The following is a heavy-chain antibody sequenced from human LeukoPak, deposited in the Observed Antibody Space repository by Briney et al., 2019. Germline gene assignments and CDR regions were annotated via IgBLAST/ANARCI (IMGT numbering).Heavy chain of an antibody. CDR1: GFTFSSYY. J-gene: IGHJ5*02. CDR3: VREGGEYLSGPFDP. CDR2: IKQDGNEK. V-gene: IGHV3-7*01. D-gene: IGHD1-26*01. Sequence: GGSLRLSCAVSGFTFSSYYMSWVRQAPGKGLEWVADIKQDGNEKYYVDSVKGRFTISRDNAKNSLLLQMNNLRAEDTAVYYCVREGGEYLSGPFDPWGQGALVTASS.